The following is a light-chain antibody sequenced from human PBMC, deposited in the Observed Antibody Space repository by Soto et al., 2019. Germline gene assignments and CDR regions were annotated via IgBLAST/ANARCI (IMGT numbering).Light chain of an antibody. Sequence: EVVMTQSPATLSVSPGERVTLSCRSSQSVADNLAWFQQKPGQGPRLLIYGASTRATGIPARFSGSGSGTDFTLTISRLEPEDFAVYYCQQYSNWPPWTFGQGTKVDIK. V-gene: IGKV3-15*01. CDR3: QQYSNWPPWT. CDR1: QSVADN. J-gene: IGKJ1*01. CDR2: GAS.